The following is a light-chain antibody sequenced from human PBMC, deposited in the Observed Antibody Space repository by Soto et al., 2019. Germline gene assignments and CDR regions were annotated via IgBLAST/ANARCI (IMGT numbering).Light chain of an antibody. J-gene: IGLJ1*01. CDR3: TSYTSSTPFYV. Sequence: QSVLTQPASVSASPGPSIAISCPRGKTNYPYCYDYFSWYQQHPGQAPQLIIYDVSNRPSGVSDRFSGSKSGNTASLTISGLQAEDEAEYYCTSYTSSTPFYVFGTGTKVTVL. CDR2: DVS. CDR1: KTNYPYCYDY. V-gene: IGLV2-14*03.